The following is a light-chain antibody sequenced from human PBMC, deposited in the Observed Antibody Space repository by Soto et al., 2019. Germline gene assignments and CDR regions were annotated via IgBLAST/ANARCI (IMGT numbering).Light chain of an antibody. CDR2: EVN. V-gene: IGLV2-23*02. Sequence: QSALTQPASVSGSPGQSITISCTGTNGDVGSYDLVSWYQRYPGEAPKLIIYEVNKRPSGISHRFSGSKSGNTASLTISGLQAEDEAEYDWRSYAGSNSFIFGGGTKLTVL. CDR1: NGDVGSYDL. CDR3: RSYAGSNSFI. J-gene: IGLJ2*01.